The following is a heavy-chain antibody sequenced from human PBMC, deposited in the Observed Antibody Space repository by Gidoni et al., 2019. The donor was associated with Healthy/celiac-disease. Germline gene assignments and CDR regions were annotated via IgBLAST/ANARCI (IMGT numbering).Heavy chain of an antibody. CDR1: GGSIRSSNW. CDR3: ASKWYYYDSYDAFDI. CDR2: IYHSGST. J-gene: IGHJ3*02. Sequence: QVQLQESGPGLVKPSGTLSLTCAVSGGSIRSSNWWSWGRPPPGKGLEWIGEIYHSGSTNYNPSLKSRVTISVDKSKNQFSLKLSSVTAADTAVYYCASKWYYYDSYDAFDIWGQGTMVTVSS. V-gene: IGHV4-4*02. D-gene: IGHD3-22*01.